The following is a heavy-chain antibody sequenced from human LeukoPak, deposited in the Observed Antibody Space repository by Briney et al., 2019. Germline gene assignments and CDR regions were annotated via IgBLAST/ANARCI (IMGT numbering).Heavy chain of an antibody. J-gene: IGHJ4*02. CDR3: ARQNGYSSSTDFDY. CDR2: ISSSSSYI. Sequence: GGSLRLSRAASGFTFSSYSTNWVRQAPGKGLEWVSSISSSSSYIYYADSVKGRFTISRDNAKNSLYLQMNSLRAEDTAVYYCARQNGYSSSTDFDYWGQGTLVTVSS. CDR1: GFTFSSYS. D-gene: IGHD6-6*01. V-gene: IGHV3-21*01.